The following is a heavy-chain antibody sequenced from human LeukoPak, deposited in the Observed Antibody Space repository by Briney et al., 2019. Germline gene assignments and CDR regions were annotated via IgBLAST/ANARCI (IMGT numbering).Heavy chain of an antibody. Sequence: PGGSLRLSCAASGFSFSSYSMNWVRQAPGKGLEWVSSISSSSSYIYYADSVKGRFTISRDNAKNSLYLQMNSLRAEDTAVYYCARENLVPADSALFAGEIDYWGQGTLVTVSS. CDR2: ISSSSSYI. V-gene: IGHV3-21*01. CDR1: GFSFSSYS. CDR3: ARENLVPADSALFAGEIDY. D-gene: IGHD2-2*01. J-gene: IGHJ4*02.